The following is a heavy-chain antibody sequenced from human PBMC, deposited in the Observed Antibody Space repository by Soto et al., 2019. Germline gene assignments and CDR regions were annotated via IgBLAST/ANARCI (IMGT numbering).Heavy chain of an antibody. CDR3: AKDSVVATIRIYDY. CDR2: ISEDGRNK. D-gene: IGHD5-12*01. J-gene: IGHJ4*02. Sequence: HPWGSLRLSCAASGFTFSSYGMHWVRQAPGKGLEWVAIISEDGRNKYYADSVKGRFTISRDNSKNTVYLQMNSLRAEDTAVYYCAKDSVVATIRIYDYWGQGTLVTVSS. V-gene: IGHV3-30*18. CDR1: GFTFSSYG.